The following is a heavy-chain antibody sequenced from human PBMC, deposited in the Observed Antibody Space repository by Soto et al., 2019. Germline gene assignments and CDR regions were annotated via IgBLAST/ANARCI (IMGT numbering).Heavy chain of an antibody. CDR2: ISDNGGKT. D-gene: IGHD3-22*01. CDR1: GFTFSSYA. Sequence: GGSLRLSCAASGFTFSSYAMSWVRQAPGKGLEWVSAISDNGGKTYYADSVKGRFTISRDNSKNTLYLQMNSLRAEDAAVYYCATMNYYDSSGFFDYWGQGTLVTVSS. J-gene: IGHJ4*02. V-gene: IGHV3-23*01. CDR3: ATMNYYDSSGFFDY.